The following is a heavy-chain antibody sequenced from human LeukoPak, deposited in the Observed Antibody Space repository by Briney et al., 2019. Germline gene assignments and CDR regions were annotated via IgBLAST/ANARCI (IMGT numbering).Heavy chain of an antibody. CDR2: ITSSSSYV. CDR1: GFTFSTYT. V-gene: IGHV3-21*01. D-gene: IGHD3-22*01. J-gene: IGHJ4*02. CDR3: ARDLYRTVVVPHYFDY. Sequence: GGSLRLSCAASGFTFSTYTMNWVRQAPGKGLEWVSSITSSSSYVYYADSVKGRFTISRDNAKNSLYLQMNSLRAEDTAVYYCARDLYRTVVVPHYFDYWGQGTLVTVSS.